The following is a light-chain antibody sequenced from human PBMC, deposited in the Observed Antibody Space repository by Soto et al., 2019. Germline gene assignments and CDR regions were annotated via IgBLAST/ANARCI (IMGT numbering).Light chain of an antibody. CDR1: SSDVGGYNR. Sequence: QSALTQPASVSGSPGQSITISCTGTSSDVGGYNRVSWFQQHPGKAPKLIIYDVGSRPSGVSNRFSGSRSGNTASSLTISGLQAEDEADYYCGSYTSGRTYVFGTGTTVT. CDR3: GSYTSGRTYV. J-gene: IGLJ1*01. CDR2: DVG. V-gene: IGLV2-14*01.